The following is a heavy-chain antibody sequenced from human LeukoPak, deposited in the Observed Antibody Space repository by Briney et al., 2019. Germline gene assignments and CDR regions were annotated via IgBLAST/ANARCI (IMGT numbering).Heavy chain of an antibody. CDR1: GYTFTRYY. Sequence: ASVKVSCKASGYTFTRYYMHCVRQAPGQGLEWMGRINPNRGGTNYAQKLQGRATMTRDTSITTAYMEMSRLRSDDSALYYCARSPHILTGENFDYWGQGTLVTVSS. J-gene: IGHJ4*02. V-gene: IGHV1-2*06. D-gene: IGHD3-9*01. CDR2: INPNRGGT. CDR3: ARSPHILTGENFDY.